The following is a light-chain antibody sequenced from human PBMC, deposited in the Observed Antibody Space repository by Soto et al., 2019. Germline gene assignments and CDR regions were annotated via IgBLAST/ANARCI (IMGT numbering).Light chain of an antibody. CDR3: QQYGSSSPLT. CDR2: GAS. V-gene: IGKV3-20*01. J-gene: IGKJ4*01. Sequence: EIVLTQSPGTLSLSPGERATLSCRASQSVSSSHLAWYQQKPGQAPRLLIYGASTRATGIPDRFSGSGSGTDFTLTISRLEPEDFVLYYCQQYGSSSPLTFGGGTKVEIK. CDR1: QSVSSSH.